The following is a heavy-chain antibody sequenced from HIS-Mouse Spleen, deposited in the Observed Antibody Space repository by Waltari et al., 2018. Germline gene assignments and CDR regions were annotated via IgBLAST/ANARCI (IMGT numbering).Heavy chain of an antibody. J-gene: IGHJ3*02. Sequence: EVQLVESGGGLVKPGGSLRLSCAASGFTFSSYSMNWVRQAPGKGLEWVSSISSSSSYIYYADSVKGRFTISRDNAKNSLYLQMNSLRDEDTAVYYCARDGIRGIAARFAFDIWGQGTMVTVSS. CDR2: ISSSSSYI. V-gene: IGHV3-21*01. CDR3: ARDGIRGIAARFAFDI. D-gene: IGHD6-6*01. CDR1: GFTFSSYS.